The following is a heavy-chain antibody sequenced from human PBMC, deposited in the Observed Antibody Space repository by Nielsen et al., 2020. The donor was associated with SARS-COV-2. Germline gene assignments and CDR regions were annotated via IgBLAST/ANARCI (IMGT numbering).Heavy chain of an antibody. J-gene: IGHJ3*02. V-gene: IGHV3-30*04. CDR2: ISYDGSNK. D-gene: IGHD6-19*01. CDR3: ARESVTGTDAFDI. Sequence: WIRQPPGKGLEWVAVISYDGSNKYYADSVKGRFTISRDNAENSLSLQMNSLRAEDTAVYYCARESVTGTDAFDIWGQGTVVTVSS.